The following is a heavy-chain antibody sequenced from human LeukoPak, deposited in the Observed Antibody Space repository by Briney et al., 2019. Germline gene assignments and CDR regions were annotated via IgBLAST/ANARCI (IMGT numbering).Heavy chain of an antibody. CDR1: GFTFISYE. D-gene: IGHD6-13*01. J-gene: IGHJ1*01. V-gene: IGHV3-48*03. CDR2: ISSSGSTI. Sequence: GGSLRLSCAASGFTFISYEMNWVRQAPGKGLEWVSYISSSGSTIYYADSVKGRFTISRDNAKNSLYLQMNSLRAEDTAVYYCARVEQQPGVQHWGQGTLVTVSS. CDR3: ARVEQQPGVQH.